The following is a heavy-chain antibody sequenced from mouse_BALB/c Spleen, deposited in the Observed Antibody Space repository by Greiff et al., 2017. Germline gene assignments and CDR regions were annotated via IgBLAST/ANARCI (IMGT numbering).Heavy chain of an antibody. CDR3: AWGNYYFDY. J-gene: IGHJ2*01. CDR2: ISYSGST. V-gene: IGHV3-2*02. Sequence: EVKLLESGPGLVKPSQSLSLTCTVTGYSITSDYAWNWIRQFPGNKLEWMGYISYSGSTSYNPSLKSRISITRDTSKNQFFLQLNSVTTEDTATYYCAWGNYYFDYWGQGTTLTVSS. D-gene: IGHD2-1*01. CDR1: GYSITSDYA.